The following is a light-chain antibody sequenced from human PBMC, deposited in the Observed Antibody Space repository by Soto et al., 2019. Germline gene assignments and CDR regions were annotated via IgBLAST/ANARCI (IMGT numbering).Light chain of an antibody. V-gene: IGKV3-20*01. J-gene: IGKJ1*01. CDR1: QSVSSTY. CDR3: QQYGSSPWT. Sequence: EIVLTQSPGTLSLSPGERVTLSCRASQSVSSTYLAWYQQKPGQAPRLLIYGASSGAAGIPDRFSGSGSGTDFTLTINRLEPDDFAVYYCQQYGSSPWTFGQGTKVEIK. CDR2: GAS.